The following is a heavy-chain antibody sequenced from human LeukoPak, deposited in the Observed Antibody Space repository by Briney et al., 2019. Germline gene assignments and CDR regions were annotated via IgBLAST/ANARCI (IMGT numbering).Heavy chain of an antibody. CDR2: TYPADSDT. CDR3: ARRYCDSASCYGLDY. Sequence: GESLKISCKGSGYSFTTYWIAWVRQLPGKGLEWMGITYPADSDTRYSPSFQGQVTISADKSISTTYLQWSSLKASDTAIYYCARRYCDSASCYGLDYWGQGTLVTVSS. V-gene: IGHV5-51*01. D-gene: IGHD2-2*01. J-gene: IGHJ4*02. CDR1: GYSFTTYW.